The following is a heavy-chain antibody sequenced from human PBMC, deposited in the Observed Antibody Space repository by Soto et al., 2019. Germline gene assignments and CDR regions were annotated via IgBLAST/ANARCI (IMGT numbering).Heavy chain of an antibody. CDR3: ARDLYGDYGPSSWFDP. V-gene: IGHV1-46*01. J-gene: IGHJ5*02. CDR1: GYTFTSYA. Sequence: ASVKVSCKASGYTFTSYAISWVRQAPGQGLEWMGRINPSGGTTSYAQKFQGRVTMTRDTSTSTVYMELSSLRSEDTAVYYCARDLYGDYGPSSWFDPWGQGTLVTVSS. CDR2: INPSGGTT. D-gene: IGHD4-17*01.